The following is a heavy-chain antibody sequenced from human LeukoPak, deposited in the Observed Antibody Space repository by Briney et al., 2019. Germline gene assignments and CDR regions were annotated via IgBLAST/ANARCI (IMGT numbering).Heavy chain of an antibody. CDR1: GFTFSSYS. D-gene: IGHD3-16*02. J-gene: IGHJ4*02. CDR3: ARGGFDYVWGSYRPLDY. Sequence: PGRSLRLSCAASGFTFSSYSMNWVRQAPGKGLEWVSYISSSSSTIYYADSVKGRFTISRDNAKNSLYLQMNSLRAEDTAVYYCARGGFDYVWGSYRPLDYWGQGTLVTVSS. CDR2: ISSSSSTI. V-gene: IGHV3-48*01.